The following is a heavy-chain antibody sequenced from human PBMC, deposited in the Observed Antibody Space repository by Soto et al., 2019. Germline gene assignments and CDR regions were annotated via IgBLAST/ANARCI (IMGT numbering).Heavy chain of an antibody. CDR2: ISYDGSNK. CDR1: GFTFSSYG. D-gene: IGHD3-10*01. J-gene: IGHJ6*02. Sequence: QVQLVESGGGVVKPGRSLRLSCAASGFTFSSYGMHWVRQAPGKGLEWVAVISYDGSNKYYADSVKGRITISRDNSKNTLYLQMNSLRAEDTAVYYCAKDQLGKGTRVSYGMDVWGQGTTVTVSS. CDR3: AKDQLGKGTRVSYGMDV. V-gene: IGHV3-30*18.